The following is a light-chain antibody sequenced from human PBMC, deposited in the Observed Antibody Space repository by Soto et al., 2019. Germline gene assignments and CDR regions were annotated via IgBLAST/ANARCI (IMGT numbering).Light chain of an antibody. J-gene: IGKJ4*01. Sequence: DIQMTQSPSSVSASVGDRVTITCRASPGISSWLAWYQQKPGKAPKLLIYAASSLQSGGPSRFIGSGSRTEFTLTISSLQPGNCATYYCQQANSLPLTLGGGTKVDIK. CDR1: PGISSW. CDR2: AAS. V-gene: IGKV1-12*01. CDR3: QQANSLPLT.